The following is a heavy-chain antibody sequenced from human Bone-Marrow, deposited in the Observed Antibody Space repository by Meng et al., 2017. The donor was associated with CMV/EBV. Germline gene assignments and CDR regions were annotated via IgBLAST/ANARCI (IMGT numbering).Heavy chain of an antibody. CDR2: ISSSSSYI. CDR1: GFTFSSYS. D-gene: IGHD6-6*01. CDR3: ARDFGSSFDY. J-gene: IGHJ4*02. V-gene: IGHV3-21*01. Sequence: GESLKISCAASGFTFSSYSMNWVRQAPGKGLEWVSSISSSSSYIYYADSVKGRFTISRDNAKNSLYLQMNSLRAEDTAVYYCARDFGSSFDYWGQGTLAAFSS.